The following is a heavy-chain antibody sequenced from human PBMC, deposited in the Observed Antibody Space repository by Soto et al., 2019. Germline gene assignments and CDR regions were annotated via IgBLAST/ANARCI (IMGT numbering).Heavy chain of an antibody. V-gene: IGHV4-61*08. Sequence: SETLSLTCTVSDDSFRGAEYYWSWIRQPLGKGPEWIGHTYYNGDTKYNPALRSRVTMSEDTSKNQFSLRLSSVTAADTAVYFCARGPAYIDGWRTFDLWGRGILVTVSS. CDR1: DDSFRGAEYY. D-gene: IGHD6-19*01. CDR2: TYYNGDT. J-gene: IGHJ4*02. CDR3: ARGPAYIDGWRTFDL.